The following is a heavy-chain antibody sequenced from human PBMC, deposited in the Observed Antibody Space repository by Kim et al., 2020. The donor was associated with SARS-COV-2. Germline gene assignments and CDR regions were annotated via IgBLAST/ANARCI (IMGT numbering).Heavy chain of an antibody. D-gene: IGHD6-13*01. J-gene: IGHJ6*02. V-gene: IGHV3-33*01. CDR1: GFTFSSYG. CDR3: ARRMVAAAGYNYYGMDV. CDR2: IWYDGSNK. Sequence: GGSLRLSCAASGFTFSSYGMHWVRQAPGKGLEWVAVIWYDGSNKYYADSVKGRFTISRDNSKNTLYLQMNSLRAEDTAVYYCARRMVAAAGYNYYGMDVWGQGTTVTVSS.